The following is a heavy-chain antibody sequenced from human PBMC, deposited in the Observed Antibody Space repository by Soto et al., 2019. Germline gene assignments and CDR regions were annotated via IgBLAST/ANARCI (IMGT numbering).Heavy chain of an antibody. V-gene: IGHV5-51*01. CDR1: GGKVCKSR. Sequence: AALQRSDEGSGGKVCKSRSSPVRQKTGKGLEWMGTIFPGDSDTRYSPSFQGQVTISADRSTSTAYLQWSSLKASDTAMYYCARTSAAGKNYNGMDVWGQGTTVTVSS. D-gene: IGHD6-13*01. CDR3: ARTSAAGKNYNGMDV. J-gene: IGHJ6*02. CDR2: IFPGDSDT.